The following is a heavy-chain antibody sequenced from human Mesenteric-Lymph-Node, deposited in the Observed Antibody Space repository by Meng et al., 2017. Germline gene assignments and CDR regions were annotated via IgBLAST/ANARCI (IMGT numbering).Heavy chain of an antibody. CDR3: ARSGGWLQLNGAFDI. CDR1: GFTFSSYG. Sequence: GESLKISCAASGFTFSSYGMHWVRQAPGKGLEWVAVIWYDGSNKYYADSVKGQFTISRDNSKNTLYLQMNSLRAEDTAVYYCARSGGWLQLNGAFDIWGQGTMVTVSS. J-gene: IGHJ3*02. CDR2: IWYDGSNK. D-gene: IGHD5-24*01. V-gene: IGHV3-33*01.